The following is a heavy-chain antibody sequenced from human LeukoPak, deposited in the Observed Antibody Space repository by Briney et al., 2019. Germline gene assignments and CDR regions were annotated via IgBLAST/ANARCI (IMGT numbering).Heavy chain of an antibody. CDR1: GGSISSSNYY. CDR3: ARHEAQDFDY. Sequence: PSETLSLTCTVSGGSISSSNYYWGWIRQPPGKGLEWIGSIYYSGTTYYSSSLKSRVIISVDTSKNQFSLKLSSVTATDTAVYYCARHEAQDFDYWGQGTLVTVS. J-gene: IGHJ4*02. V-gene: IGHV4-39*01. CDR2: IYYSGTT.